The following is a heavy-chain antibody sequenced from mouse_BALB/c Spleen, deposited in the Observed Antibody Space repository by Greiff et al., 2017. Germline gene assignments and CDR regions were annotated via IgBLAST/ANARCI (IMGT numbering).Heavy chain of an antibody. CDR3: ASQYDGYYYAMDY. J-gene: IGHJ4*01. Sequence: VQGVESGPGLVAPSQSLSITCTVSGFSLTSYGVHWVRQPPGKGLEWLGVIWAGGSTNYNSALMSRLSISKDNSKSQVFLKMNSLQTDDTAMYYCASQYDGYYYAMDYWGQGTSVTVSS. D-gene: IGHD2-14*01. V-gene: IGHV2-9*02. CDR2: IWAGGST. CDR1: GFSLTSYG.